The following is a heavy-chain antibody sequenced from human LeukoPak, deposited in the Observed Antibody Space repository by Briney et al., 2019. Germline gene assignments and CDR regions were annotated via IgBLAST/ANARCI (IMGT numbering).Heavy chain of an antibody. V-gene: IGHV4-59*08. J-gene: IGHJ4*02. Sequence: PSETLSLTCTVFGGSISSYYWSWIRQPPGKGLEWIGYIYYSGSTNYNPSLKSRVTISVDTSKNQFSLKLSSVTAADTAVYYCARDNCGGDCYSGYYFDYWGQGTLVTVSS. CDR1: GGSISSYY. CDR2: IYYSGST. D-gene: IGHD2-21*02. CDR3: ARDNCGGDCYSGYYFDY.